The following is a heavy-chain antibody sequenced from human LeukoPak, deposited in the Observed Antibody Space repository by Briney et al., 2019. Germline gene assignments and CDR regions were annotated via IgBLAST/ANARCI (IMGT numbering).Heavy chain of an antibody. D-gene: IGHD3-3*01. CDR3: ARSEYYDFWSGYYMDV. V-gene: IGHV3-30-3*01. CDR2: ISYDGSNK. J-gene: IGHJ6*03. CDR1: GFTFSSYA. Sequence: PGGSLRLSCAASGFTFSSYAMHWVRQAPGKGLEWVAVISYDGSNKYYADSVKGRFTISRDNSKNTLYLQMNSLRAEDTAVYYCARSEYYDFWSGYYMDVWGKGTTVTVSS.